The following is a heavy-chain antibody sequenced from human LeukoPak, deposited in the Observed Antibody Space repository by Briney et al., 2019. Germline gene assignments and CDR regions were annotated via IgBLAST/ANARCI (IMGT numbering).Heavy chain of an antibody. CDR2: IIPIFGTA. CDR3: ASTYCSGGSCHDTTYYYYYMDV. D-gene: IGHD2-15*01. V-gene: IGHV1-69*06. J-gene: IGHJ6*03. CDR1: GGTFSSYA. Sequence: ASVKVSCKASGGTFSSYAISWVRQAPGQGLEWMGGIIPIFGTANYAQKFQGRVTITADKSTSTAYMELSSLRSEDTAVYYCASTYCSGGSCHDTTYYYYYMDVWGKGTTVTVSS.